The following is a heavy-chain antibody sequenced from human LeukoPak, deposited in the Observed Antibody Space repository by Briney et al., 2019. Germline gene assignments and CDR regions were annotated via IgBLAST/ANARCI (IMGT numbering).Heavy chain of an antibody. V-gene: IGHV4-38-2*02. J-gene: IGHJ4*02. Sequence: SETLSLTCTVSGYSISSGYYWGWIRQPPGKGLEWIGSIYHSGSTYYNPSLKSRVTISVDTSKNQFSLKLSSVTAADTAVYYCARMYSSSSRGWVGDFDYWGQGTLVTVPS. CDR3: ARMYSSSSRGWVGDFDY. CDR1: GYSISSGYY. D-gene: IGHD6-6*01. CDR2: IYHSGST.